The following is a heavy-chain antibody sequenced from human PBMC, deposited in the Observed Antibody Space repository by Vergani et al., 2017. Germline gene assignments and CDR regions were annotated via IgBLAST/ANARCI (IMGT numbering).Heavy chain of an antibody. J-gene: IGHJ3*02. V-gene: IGHV3-48*03. CDR2: ISSSGSTI. CDR1: GFTFSSYE. CDR3: AKGGSSWYVDAFDI. D-gene: IGHD6-13*01. Sequence: EVQLVESGGGLVQPGGSLRLSCAASGFTFSSYEMNWVRQAPGKGLEWVSYISSSGSTIYYADSVKGRFTVYRDNSKNSLYLKMKSLRAEDTAVYYCAKGGSSWYVDAFDIWGQGTMVTVSS.